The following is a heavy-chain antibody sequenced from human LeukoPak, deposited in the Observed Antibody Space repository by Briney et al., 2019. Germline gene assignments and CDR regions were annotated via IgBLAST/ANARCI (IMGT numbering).Heavy chain of an antibody. CDR2: IYPGDSDT. J-gene: IGHJ6*03. Sequence: GESRKISCKGSGDRFTSYWIGWVRQMAGKGLEWRGIIYPGDSDTTYSPSFLGQASISAGKSSSTAYLQWSRLKASDTGMYYCARQSGDYSYYYYMDVWGKGTTVTISS. CDR3: ARQSGDYSYYYYMDV. D-gene: IGHD2-21*02. CDR1: GDRFTSYW. V-gene: IGHV5-51*01.